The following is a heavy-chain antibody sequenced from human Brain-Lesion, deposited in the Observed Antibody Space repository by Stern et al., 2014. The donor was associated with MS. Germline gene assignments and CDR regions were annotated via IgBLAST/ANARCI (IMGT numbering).Heavy chain of an antibody. CDR1: GGAASSGDRS. V-gene: IGHV4-31*03. D-gene: IGHD3-3*01. CDR3: ARVTEFLRFFYPDY. CDR2: ISYSGNP. Sequence: QVQLVQSGPGLVKPSQTLSLTCTVSGGAASSGDRSWSWIRQHPEKGLEWIGYISYSGNPYYNPSLESRVTISMDRSKNQFSLKLRSVTAADTAVYYCARVTEFLRFFYPDYWGQGIRVTVSS. J-gene: IGHJ4*02.